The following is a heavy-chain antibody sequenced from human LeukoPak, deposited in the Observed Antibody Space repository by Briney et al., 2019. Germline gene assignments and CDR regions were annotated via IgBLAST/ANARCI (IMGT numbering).Heavy chain of an antibody. D-gene: IGHD6-19*01. J-gene: IGHJ4*02. Sequence: KPSETLSLTCTVSGGSISSSSYYWGWIRQPPGKGLEWIGSIYYSGSTYYSPSLKSRVTISVDTSKNQFSLKLSSVTAADTAVYYCARHMPEDTGSGWYFDYWGQGTLVTVSS. V-gene: IGHV4-39*01. CDR2: IYYSGST. CDR3: ARHMPEDTGSGWYFDY. CDR1: GGSISSSSYY.